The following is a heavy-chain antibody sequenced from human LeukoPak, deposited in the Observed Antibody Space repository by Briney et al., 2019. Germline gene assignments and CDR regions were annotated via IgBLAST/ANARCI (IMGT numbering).Heavy chain of an antibody. J-gene: IGHJ4*02. CDR3: ASISGYSNSVTDY. Sequence: SETLSLTCTVSGYSISSGYYWGWIRQPPGKGLEWIGSIYHSGSTNYNPSLKSRVTISVDTSKNQFSLKLSSVTAADTAVYYCASISGYSNSVTDYWGQGTLVTVSS. D-gene: IGHD3-22*01. V-gene: IGHV4-38-2*02. CDR1: GYSISSGYY. CDR2: IYHSGST.